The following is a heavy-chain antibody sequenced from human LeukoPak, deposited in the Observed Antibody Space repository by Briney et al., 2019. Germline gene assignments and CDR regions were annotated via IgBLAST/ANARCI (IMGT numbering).Heavy chain of an antibody. V-gene: IGHV1-69*05. J-gene: IGHJ4*02. Sequence: ASVKVSCKASGGTFSSYAISWVRQAPGQGLEWMGGIIPIFGTANYAQKLQGRVTMTTDTSTSTAYMELRSLRSDDTAVYYCAREIAEYCSSTSCPLGYWGQGTLVTVSS. CDR1: GGTFSSYA. D-gene: IGHD2-2*01. CDR2: IIPIFGTA. CDR3: AREIAEYCSSTSCPLGY.